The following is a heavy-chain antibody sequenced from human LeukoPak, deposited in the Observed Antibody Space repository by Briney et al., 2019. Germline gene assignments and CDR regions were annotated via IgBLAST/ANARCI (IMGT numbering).Heavy chain of an antibody. V-gene: IGHV3-23*01. CDR3: AKDARRTSGWYFFDY. J-gene: IGHJ4*02. CDR1: GFAFSNQA. CDR2: ISDSGSIT. Sequence: TGGSLRLSCAASGFAFSNQAMGWVRQAPGKGLEWVAVISDSGSITYYADSVKGRFTISRDNSKNALFLQMNSLRAEDTAVYYCAKDARRTSGWYFFDYWGQGSLVTVSS. D-gene: IGHD6-19*01.